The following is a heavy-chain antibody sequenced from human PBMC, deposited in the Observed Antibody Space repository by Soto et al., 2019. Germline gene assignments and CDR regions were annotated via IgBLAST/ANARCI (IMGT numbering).Heavy chain of an antibody. CDR1: GFTFSSYA. J-gene: IGHJ4*02. CDR2: ISYDGSNK. V-gene: IGHV3-30-3*01. D-gene: IGHD3-10*01. CDR3: ARGLLWFGELTLFDY. Sequence: GGSLRLSCAASGFTFSSYAMHWVRQAPGKGLEWVAVISYDGSNKYYADSVKGRFTISRDNSKNPLYLQMNSLRAEDSAVYYCARGLLWFGELTLFDYWGQGTLVTVSS.